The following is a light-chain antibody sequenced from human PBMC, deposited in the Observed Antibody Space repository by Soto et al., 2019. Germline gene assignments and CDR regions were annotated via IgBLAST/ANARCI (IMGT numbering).Light chain of an antibody. Sequence: EIVMTQSPATLSVSPGETATLSCRASQSVGSAVAWYQHRPGQAPRLLIYDASNRATGIPARFSGSGSGTDFTLTISSLEPEDFALYYCQQRSNWPPLTFGGGTKVEIK. CDR2: DAS. J-gene: IGKJ4*01. V-gene: IGKV3-11*01. CDR1: QSVGSA. CDR3: QQRSNWPPLT.